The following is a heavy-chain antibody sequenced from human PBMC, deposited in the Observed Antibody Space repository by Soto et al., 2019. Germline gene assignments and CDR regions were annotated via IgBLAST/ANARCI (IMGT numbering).Heavy chain of an antibody. J-gene: IGHJ5*02. CDR3: ARELEGIVGATTGWFDP. CDR1: GGTFSSYA. D-gene: IGHD1-26*01. V-gene: IGHV1-69*13. CDR2: IIPIFGTA. Sequence: SVKVSCKASGGTFSSYAISWVRQAPGQGLEWMGGIIPIFGTANYAQKFQGRVTITADESTSTAYMELSSLRSEDTAVYYCARELEGIVGATTGWFDPWGQGTLVTVSS.